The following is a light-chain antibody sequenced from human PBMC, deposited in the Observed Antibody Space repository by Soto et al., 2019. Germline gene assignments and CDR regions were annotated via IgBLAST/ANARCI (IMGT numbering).Light chain of an antibody. CDR2: EVS. J-gene: IGLJ1*01. V-gene: IGLV2-14*01. CDR3: TSYTRDTALV. CDR1: SSDVGTYNY. Sequence: QSALTQPASVSGSPGQSITISCTGTSSDVGTYNYVSWYQHHPGKAPKLIIYEVSNRPSGVSNRVSGSKSGSTASLTISGLQVEDEAEYHCTSYTRDTALVFGTGTKLTVL.